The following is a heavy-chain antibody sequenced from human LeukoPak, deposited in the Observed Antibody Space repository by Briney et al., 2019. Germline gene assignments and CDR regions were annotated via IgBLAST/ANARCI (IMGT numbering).Heavy chain of an antibody. CDR2: ISSSGSTI. CDR3: AKDGVEYYYDSSGYYHY. CDR1: GFTFSSYE. D-gene: IGHD3-22*01. Sequence: GGSLRLSCAASGFTFSSYEMNWVRQAPGKGLEWVSYISSSGSTIYYADSVKGRFTISRDNSKNTLYLQMNSLRAEDTAVYYCAKDGVEYYYDSSGYYHYWGQGTLVTVSS. J-gene: IGHJ4*02. V-gene: IGHV3-48*03.